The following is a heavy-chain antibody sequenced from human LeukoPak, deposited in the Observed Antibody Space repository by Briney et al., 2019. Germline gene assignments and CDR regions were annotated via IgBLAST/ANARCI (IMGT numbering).Heavy chain of an antibody. Sequence: GGSLRLSCTASGFTFSDYAMSWVRQAPGKGLEWVSAISGSGGSTYYADSVKGRFTISRDNSKNTLYLQMNSLRAEDTAVYYCAKVYPDDYVWGSYPSTFDYWGQGTLVTVSS. V-gene: IGHV3-23*01. J-gene: IGHJ4*02. CDR2: ISGSGGST. CDR3: AKVYPDDYVWGSYPSTFDY. D-gene: IGHD3-16*02. CDR1: GFTFSDYA.